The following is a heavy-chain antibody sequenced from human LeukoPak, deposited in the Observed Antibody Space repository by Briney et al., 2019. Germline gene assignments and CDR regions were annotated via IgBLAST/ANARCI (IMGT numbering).Heavy chain of an antibody. J-gene: IGHJ3*02. CDR3: ARSSGYYHDAFDI. V-gene: IGHV3-74*01. CDR1: GFSFSSYG. CDR2: IKSDGSST. Sequence: PGGSLRLSCAGSGFSFSSYGMHWVRQAPGKGLVWVSRIKSDGSSTSYADSVKGRFTISRDNAKNTLYLQMNSLRAEDTAVYYCARSSGYYHDAFDIWGQGTMVTVSS. D-gene: IGHD3-22*01.